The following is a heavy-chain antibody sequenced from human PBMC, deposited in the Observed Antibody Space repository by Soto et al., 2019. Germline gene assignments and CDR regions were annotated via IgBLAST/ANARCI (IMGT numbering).Heavy chain of an antibody. CDR3: ARGTLNDYGDYDDLGYYFDY. CDR1: GGSISSGGYS. V-gene: IGHV4-30-2*01. D-gene: IGHD4-17*01. Sequence: SETLSLTCAVSGGSISSGGYSWSWIRQPPGKGLEWIGYIFHSGSPYYNPSLKSRVTISVDTSKNQFSLKLSSVTAADTAVYYCARGTLNDYGDYDDLGYYFDYWCPGTPVTVSS. CDR2: IFHSGSP. J-gene: IGHJ4*02.